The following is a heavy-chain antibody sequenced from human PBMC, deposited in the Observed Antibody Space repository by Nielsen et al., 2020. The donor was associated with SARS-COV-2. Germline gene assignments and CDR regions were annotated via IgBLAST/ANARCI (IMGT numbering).Heavy chain of an antibody. Sequence: GESLKISCAASGFTFSSYAMSWVRQAPGKGLEWVSVIYSGGSSTYYADSVKGRFTISRDNSKNTLYLQTNSLRAEDTAVYYCAKGGAVAGTGGDYWGQGTLVTVSS. CDR1: GFTFSSYA. J-gene: IGHJ4*02. D-gene: IGHD6-19*01. CDR3: AKGGAVAGTGGDY. V-gene: IGHV3-23*03. CDR2: IYSGGSST.